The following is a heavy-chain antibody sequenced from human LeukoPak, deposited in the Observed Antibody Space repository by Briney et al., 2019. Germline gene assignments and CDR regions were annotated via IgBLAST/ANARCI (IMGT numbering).Heavy chain of an antibody. CDR2: IYYSGST. CDR1: GGSISSGDYY. Sequence: PSETLSLTCTVSGGSISSGDYYWSWIRQPPGKGLEWIGYIYYSGSTYYNPSLKSRVTISVDTSKNQFSLKLSSVTAADTAVYYCASAFSSSGWVPTQWGYWGQGTLVTVSS. CDR3: ASAFSSSGWVPTQWGY. D-gene: IGHD6-19*01. J-gene: IGHJ4*02. V-gene: IGHV4-30-4*01.